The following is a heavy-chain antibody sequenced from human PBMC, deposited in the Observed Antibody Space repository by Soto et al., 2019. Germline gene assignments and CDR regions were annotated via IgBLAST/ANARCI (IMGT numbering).Heavy chain of an antibody. CDR2: ISYDGHNT. D-gene: IGHD6-13*01. CDR1: VFTFRSYG. CDR3: AKDRTFSDSWPSGPFDY. V-gene: IGHV3-30*18. Sequence: QVQLVESGGGVVQPGRSLRLACAASVFTFRSYGIHWVRQAPGKGLEWVAVISYDGHNTFYADSVKGRFTVSRDNSKNTLYLQMNSLTAEDTAVYYCAKDRTFSDSWPSGPFDYWGQGTLVTVSS. J-gene: IGHJ4*02.